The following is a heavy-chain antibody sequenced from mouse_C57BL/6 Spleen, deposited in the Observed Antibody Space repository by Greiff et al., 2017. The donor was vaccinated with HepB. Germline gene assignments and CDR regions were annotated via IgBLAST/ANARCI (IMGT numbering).Heavy chain of an antibody. J-gene: IGHJ2*01. CDR1: GYTFTSYG. CDR2: IYPRSGNT. CDR3: ARLYSNHYFDY. Sequence: VKLQESGAELARPGASVKLSCKASGYTFTSYGISWVKQRTGQGLEWIGEIYPRSGNTYYNENFKGKATLTANKTSSTVYMELLSLTSEDSAVYVCARLYSNHYFDYWGQGTTLTVSS. V-gene: IGHV1-81*01. D-gene: IGHD2-5*01.